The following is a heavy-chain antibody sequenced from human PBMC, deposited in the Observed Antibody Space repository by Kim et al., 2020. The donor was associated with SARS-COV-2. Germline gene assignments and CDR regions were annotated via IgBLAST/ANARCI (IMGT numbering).Heavy chain of an antibody. Sequence: GGSLRLSCAASGFTFSSYSMNWVRQAPGKGLEWVSSISSSSSYIYYADSVKGRFTISRDNAKNSLYLQMNSLRAEDTAVYYCARYYLPAGDFDWLFTEIYYYYGMDVWGQGTTVTVSS. CDR3: ARYYLPAGDFDWLFTEIYYYYGMDV. CDR1: GFTFSSYS. J-gene: IGHJ6*02. D-gene: IGHD3-9*01. CDR2: ISSSSSYI. V-gene: IGHV3-21*01.